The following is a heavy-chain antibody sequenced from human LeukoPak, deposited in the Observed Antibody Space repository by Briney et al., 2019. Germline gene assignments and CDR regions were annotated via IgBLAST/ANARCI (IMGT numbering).Heavy chain of an antibody. D-gene: IGHD6-19*01. CDR3: ARDGVISGVDY. CDR1: GFTFSSYS. Sequence: GGSLRLSCAASGFTFSSYSMNWVRQAPGKGLEWVSYISSSSSTIYYADSVKGRFTISRDNAKNSLYLQMHSLRGEDTAVYFCARDGVISGVDYWGQGTLVTVSS. V-gene: IGHV3-48*04. CDR2: ISSSSSTI. J-gene: IGHJ4*02.